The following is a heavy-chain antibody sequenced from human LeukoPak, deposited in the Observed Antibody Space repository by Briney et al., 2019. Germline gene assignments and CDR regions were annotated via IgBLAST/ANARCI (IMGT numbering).Heavy chain of an antibody. CDR2: ISSSSSYI. V-gene: IGHV3-21*01. CDR3: ARDYRRASSSRHMDV. J-gene: IGHJ6*03. CDR1: GFTFSSYS. D-gene: IGHD6-13*01. Sequence: WGSLRLSCAASGFTFSSYSMNWVRQAPGKGLEWVSSISSSSSYIYYADSVKGRFAISRDNAKNSLYLQMNSLRAEDTAVYYCARDYRRASSSRHMDVWGKGTTVTISS.